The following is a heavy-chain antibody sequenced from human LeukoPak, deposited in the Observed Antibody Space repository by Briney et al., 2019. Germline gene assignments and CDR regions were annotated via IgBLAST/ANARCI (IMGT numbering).Heavy chain of an antibody. Sequence: ASVKVSCKASGGTFSSYAINWVRQATGQGLEWMGWMNPNSGNTGYAQKFQGRVTITRNTSISTAYMELGSLRSEDTAVYYCARVVTAMDHFDYWGQGTLVTVSS. CDR2: MNPNSGNT. J-gene: IGHJ4*02. D-gene: IGHD2-21*02. V-gene: IGHV1-8*03. CDR1: GGTFSSYA. CDR3: ARVVTAMDHFDY.